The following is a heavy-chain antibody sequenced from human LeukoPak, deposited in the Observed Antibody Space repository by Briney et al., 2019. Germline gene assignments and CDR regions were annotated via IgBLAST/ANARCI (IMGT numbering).Heavy chain of an antibody. CDR1: GFTFSSYS. V-gene: IGHV3-21*04. CDR3: ARTLGVDTAMVSGY. CDR2: ISSSSSYI. D-gene: IGHD5-18*01. J-gene: IGHJ4*02. Sequence: GGSLRLSCAASGFTFSSYSMNWVRQAPGKGLEWVSSISSSSSYIYYAVSVKGRFTISRDNAKNSLYLQMNSLRAEDTAVYYCARTLGVDTAMVSGYWGQGTLVTVSS.